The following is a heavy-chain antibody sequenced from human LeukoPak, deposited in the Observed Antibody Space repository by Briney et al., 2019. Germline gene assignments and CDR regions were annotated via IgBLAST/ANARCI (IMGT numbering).Heavy chain of an antibody. D-gene: IGHD1-26*01. CDR2: ISGSGGST. V-gene: IGHV3-23*01. Sequence: GASLRLSCAPSGLTFSSYSMSWVRHAPGEGLEWVSAISGSGGSTYYADSVKGRSTISRDNSKNTLYLQMNSLRAEDTAVYYCAKDQTAKVGATLDYWGQGTLVTVSS. CDR3: AKDQTAKVGATLDY. J-gene: IGHJ4*02. CDR1: GLTFSSYS.